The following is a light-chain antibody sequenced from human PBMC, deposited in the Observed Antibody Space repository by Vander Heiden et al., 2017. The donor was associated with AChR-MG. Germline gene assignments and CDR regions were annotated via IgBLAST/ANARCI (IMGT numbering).Light chain of an antibody. Sequence: DIQMTQSPSSLSASVGDRVTITCRASQSISSYLNWYQQKPGKAPKLLIYAASRLQSGVPSRFSGSGSGTHFTLTISSLQPEDFATYYCQQCYSTPRTFGQGTKVEIK. CDR1: QSISSY. V-gene: IGKV1-39*01. J-gene: IGKJ1*01. CDR3: QQCYSTPRT. CDR2: AAS.